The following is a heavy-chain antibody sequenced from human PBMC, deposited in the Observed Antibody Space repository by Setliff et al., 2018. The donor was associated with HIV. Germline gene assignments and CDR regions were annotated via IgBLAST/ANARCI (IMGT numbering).Heavy chain of an antibody. CDR1: GYTFTSYT. Sequence: ASVKVSCKASGYTFTSYTMHWVRQAPGQRLEWMGWINSGNGNTKYSQKFQGRVTITRDISAITAYMELSSLISEDTAVYYCARNPDSGYDSGACDIWGQGTMVTVSS. V-gene: IGHV1-3*01. J-gene: IGHJ3*02. D-gene: IGHD5-12*01. CDR3: ARNPDSGYDSGACDI. CDR2: INSGNGNT.